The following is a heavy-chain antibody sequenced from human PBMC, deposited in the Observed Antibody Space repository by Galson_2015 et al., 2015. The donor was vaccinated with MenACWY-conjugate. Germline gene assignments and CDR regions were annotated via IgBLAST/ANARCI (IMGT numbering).Heavy chain of an antibody. Sequence: SVKVSCKASGYTFTDYHIHWVRQAPGQGLEWMGIINPSVGSTRDAQNFQGRLTMTRDTSTSTVYMELSSLRSDDTAVYYCARGKGITSNNDQFEYWGQGTPVTVST. D-gene: IGHD3-10*01. J-gene: IGHJ4*02. CDR3: ARGKGITSNNDQFEY. V-gene: IGHV1-46*01. CDR1: GYTFTDYH. CDR2: INPSVGST.